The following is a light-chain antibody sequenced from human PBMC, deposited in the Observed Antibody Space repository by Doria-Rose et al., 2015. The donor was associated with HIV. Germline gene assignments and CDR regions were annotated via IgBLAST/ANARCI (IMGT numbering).Light chain of an antibody. CDR2: DGS. CDR3: HQYGTSWT. CDR1: QSFSSTY. V-gene: IGKV3-20*01. Sequence: EIVMTQSPGTLSLSPGERATLSCRASQSFSSTYLAWYQQKPGQAHSLLIYDGSTRATGIPDRFSANGPGTDFTLTINRLEPEDFALYYCHQYGTSWTFGQGTKVEI. J-gene: IGKJ1*01.